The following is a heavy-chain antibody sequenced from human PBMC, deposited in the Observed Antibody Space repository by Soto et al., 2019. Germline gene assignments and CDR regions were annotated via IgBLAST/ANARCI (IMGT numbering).Heavy chain of an antibody. CDR1: GFMFDSYG. Sequence: QVQLVESGGGVVQPGRSLRLSCVASGFMFDSYGMHWVRQAPGKGLEWVAIILYDGSAKYHADAVKGRFTISRDNSKKTLYLQMNSLRAEDTALYYCAREPGRIAVAGFDYWGQGTLVTGSS. CDR2: ILYDGSAK. CDR3: AREPGRIAVAGFDY. D-gene: IGHD6-19*01. J-gene: IGHJ4*02. V-gene: IGHV3-33*01.